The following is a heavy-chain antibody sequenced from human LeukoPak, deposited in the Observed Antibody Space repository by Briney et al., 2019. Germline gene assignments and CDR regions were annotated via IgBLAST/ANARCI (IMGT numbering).Heavy chain of an antibody. CDR1: GYTFTSYD. V-gene: IGHV1-8*01. J-gene: IGHJ3*02. D-gene: IGHD2-21*02. CDR2: MNPNSGNT. CDR3: ARDPSLGYCGGDCYSDAFDI. Sequence: ASVKVSCKASGYTFTSYDINWVRQATGQGLEWMGWMNPNSGNTGYAQKFQGRVTMTRNTSISTAYMELSSLRSEDTAVYYCARDPSLGYCGGDCYSDAFDIWGQGTMVTVSS.